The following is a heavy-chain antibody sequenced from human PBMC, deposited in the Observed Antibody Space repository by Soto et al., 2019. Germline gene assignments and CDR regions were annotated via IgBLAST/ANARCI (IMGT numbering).Heavy chain of an antibody. Sequence: GGSLRLSCAASGFTFTRYSMNWVRQAPGKGLEWVSSISSTTNYIYYGDSMKGRFTISRDNAKNSLYLEMNSLRAEDTAVYYCARESEDLTSNFDYWGQGVLVTVSS. J-gene: IGHJ4*02. V-gene: IGHV3-21*06. CDR1: GFTFTRYS. CDR2: ISSTTNYI. CDR3: ARESEDLTSNFDY.